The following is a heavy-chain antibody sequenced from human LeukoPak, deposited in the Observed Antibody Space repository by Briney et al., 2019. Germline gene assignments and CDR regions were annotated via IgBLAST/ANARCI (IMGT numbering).Heavy chain of an antibody. Sequence: SETLSLTCTVAGVSVSSDYWSWIRQPPGKGLEWIGYIYYSGSTNYNPSLKSRVTISVDTSKNQFSLKLSSVTAADTAVYYCASGYGKFDYWGQGTLVTVSS. D-gene: IGHD5-12*01. V-gene: IGHV4-59*02. CDR2: IYYSGST. J-gene: IGHJ4*02. CDR1: GVSVSSDY. CDR3: ASGYGKFDY.